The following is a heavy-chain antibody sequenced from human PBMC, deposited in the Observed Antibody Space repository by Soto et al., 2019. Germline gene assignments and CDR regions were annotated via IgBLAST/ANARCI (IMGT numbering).Heavy chain of an antibody. CDR1: GYTFTNYY. CDR3: ATLLEGRYDYERSGY. Sequence: ASVKVSCKASGYTFTNYYIHWVRQAPGQGLEWVGLINPKTGTTNDAPKFQGRVTMTSDTSTSTAYMELSSLRSEDTAVFYCATLLEGRYDYERSGYWGQGTLVTVSS. D-gene: IGHD3-22*01. CDR2: INPKTGTT. J-gene: IGHJ4*02. V-gene: IGHV1-2*06.